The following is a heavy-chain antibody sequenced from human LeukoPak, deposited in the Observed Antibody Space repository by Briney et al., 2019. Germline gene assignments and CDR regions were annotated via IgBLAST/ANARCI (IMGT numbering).Heavy chain of an antibody. CDR3: GRDGWEIRLATGY. Sequence: GGSLRLSCAASGFTFSSYAMSWVRQAPGKGLEWVSAISGSGGSTYYSDAVKGRFTISRDNSKNTLFLEMNSLRAEDTVVYYCGRDGWEIRLATGYWGQGTLVTVSS. CDR2: ISGSGGST. CDR1: GFTFSSYA. V-gene: IGHV3-23*01. D-gene: IGHD1-26*01. J-gene: IGHJ4*02.